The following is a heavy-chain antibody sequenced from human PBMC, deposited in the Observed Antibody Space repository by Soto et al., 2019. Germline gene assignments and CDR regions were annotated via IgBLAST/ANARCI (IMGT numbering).Heavy chain of an antibody. CDR1: GGSISSYH. V-gene: IGHV4-59*01. CDR3: ARDRGDSYGPRAFDV. J-gene: IGHJ3*01. CDR2: VYYTGST. Sequence: SETLSLTCTVSGGSISSYHWNWIRRPPGKGLEWIGHVYYTGSTNYNPSLNRRVTISVDTSKSQFSLKLSSVTAADTAVYYCARDRGDSYGPRAFDVWGQGAMVTVSS. D-gene: IGHD5-18*01.